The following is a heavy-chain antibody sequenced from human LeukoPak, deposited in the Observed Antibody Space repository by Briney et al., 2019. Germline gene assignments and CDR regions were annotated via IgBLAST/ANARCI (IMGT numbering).Heavy chain of an antibody. CDR2: IIPIFGTA. CDR3: AREGDYDSSGYLNWFDP. V-gene: IGHV1-69*05. D-gene: IGHD3-22*01. J-gene: IGHJ5*02. Sequence: GASVKVSCKASGYTFTSYYMHWVRQAPGQGLEWMGGIIPIFGTANYAQKFQGRVTITTDESTSTAYMELSSLRSEDTAVYYCAREGDYDSSGYLNWFDPWGQGTLVTVSS. CDR1: GYTFTSYY.